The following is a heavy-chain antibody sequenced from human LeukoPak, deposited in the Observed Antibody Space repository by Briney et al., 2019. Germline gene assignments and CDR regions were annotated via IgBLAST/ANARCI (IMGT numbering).Heavy chain of an antibody. V-gene: IGHV2-5*02. CDR2: IYWDDDK. CDR1: GFSLSTDGVG. Sequence: SGPTPVNPTQTLTLTCTFSGFSLSTDGVGVGWIRQPPGKALEWLALIYWDDDKRYSPALKSRLTITKDTSKNQVVLTMTNMDPVDTGTYYCALITYYYGSVSYAYSRRPDQIIDPWGQGTLVIVSS. D-gene: IGHD3-10*01. J-gene: IGHJ5*02. CDR3: ALITYYYGSVSYAYSRRPDQIIDP.